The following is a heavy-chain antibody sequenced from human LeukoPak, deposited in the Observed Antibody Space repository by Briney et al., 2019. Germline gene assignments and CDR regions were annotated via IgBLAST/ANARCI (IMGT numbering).Heavy chain of an antibody. Sequence: TSETLSLTCTVSGGSISSYYWGWIRQPPGKGLEWIGYIYYSGSTNYNPSLKSRVTISVDTSKNQFSLKLSSVTAADTAVYYCARLGDYDSSGPRGGFDYWGQGTLVTVSS. CDR2: IYYSGST. D-gene: IGHD3-22*01. CDR1: GGSISSYY. CDR3: ARLGDYDSSGPRGGFDY. J-gene: IGHJ4*02. V-gene: IGHV4-59*08.